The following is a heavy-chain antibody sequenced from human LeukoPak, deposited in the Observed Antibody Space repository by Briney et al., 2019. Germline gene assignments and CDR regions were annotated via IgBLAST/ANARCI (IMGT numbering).Heavy chain of an antibody. D-gene: IGHD3-10*01. J-gene: IGHJ6*04. Sequence: PSETLSLTCTVSGGSISSGDYYWSWIRQPPGKGLEWIGYIYYSGSTYYNPSLKSRVTISVDTSKNQFSLKLSSVTAADTAVYYCARASGSYYYGSGVNYHYYHGMDVWGKGTTVTVSS. V-gene: IGHV4-30-4*01. CDR2: IYYSGST. CDR1: GGSISSGDYY. CDR3: ARASGSYYYGSGVNYHYYHGMDV.